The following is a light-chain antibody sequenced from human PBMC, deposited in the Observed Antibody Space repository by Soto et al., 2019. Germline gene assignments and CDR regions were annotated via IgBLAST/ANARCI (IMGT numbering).Light chain of an antibody. CDR2: GSS. V-gene: IGKV3D-15*01. CDR3: QQYNNWTPIT. CDR1: QRISSN. Sequence: EIVMTQSPATLSVSPGERATLSCRASQRISSNLAWYQQKPGQAPRLVIYGSSTRATGIPASFSGSGSGTGFTLTISGLQSEDFAVYYCQQYNNWTPITFGQGTRLEIK. J-gene: IGKJ5*01.